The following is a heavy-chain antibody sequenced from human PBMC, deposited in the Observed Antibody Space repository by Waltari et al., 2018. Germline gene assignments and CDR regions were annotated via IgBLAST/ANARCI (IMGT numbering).Heavy chain of an antibody. CDR3: ARGQDCSGGSCYGYYMDV. CDR1: GGTFSSYA. Sequence: QVQLVQSGAEVKKPGSSVKVSCKASGGTFSSYAISWVRQAPGHGLEWMGGIIPIFGTANYAQKFQGRVTITADESTSTAYMELSSLRSEDTAVYYCARGQDCSGGSCYGYYMDVWGKGTMVTISS. J-gene: IGHJ6*03. V-gene: IGHV1-69*12. D-gene: IGHD2-15*01. CDR2: IIPIFGTA.